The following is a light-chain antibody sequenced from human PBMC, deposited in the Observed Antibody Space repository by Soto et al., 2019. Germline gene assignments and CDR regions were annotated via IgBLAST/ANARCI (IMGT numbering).Light chain of an antibody. CDR3: QSYDSSLSGYVV. CDR1: YSNIGAGYD. CDR2: GNS. V-gene: IGLV1-40*01. Sequence: QSVLTQPPSASGAPGQRVTISCTGSYSNIGAGYDVHWYQQLPGTAPKLLIYGNSNRPSGVPDRFSGSKSGTSASLAITGLQAEDEADYYCQSYDSSLSGYVVFGGGTKLTVL. J-gene: IGLJ2*01.